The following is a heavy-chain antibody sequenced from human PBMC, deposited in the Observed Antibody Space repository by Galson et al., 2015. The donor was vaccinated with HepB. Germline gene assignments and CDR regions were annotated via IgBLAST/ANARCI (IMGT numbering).Heavy chain of an antibody. Sequence: SLRLSCAASGFTFSSYGMHWVRQAPGKGLEWVAFIRYDGSNKYFADSVKGRFTISRDNSKNTLYLQMNSLRAEDTAVYYCAKGAYYYDSSGEWAGYWGQGTLVTVSS. J-gene: IGHJ4*02. CDR1: GFTFSSYG. D-gene: IGHD3-22*01. CDR2: IRYDGSNK. V-gene: IGHV3-30*02. CDR3: AKGAYYYDSSGEWAGY.